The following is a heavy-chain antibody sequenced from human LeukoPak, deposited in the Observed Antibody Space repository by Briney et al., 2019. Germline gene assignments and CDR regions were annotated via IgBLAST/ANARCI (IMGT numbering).Heavy chain of an antibody. V-gene: IGHV3-48*01. CDR3: ARSGWYAGGYDAFDI. J-gene: IGHJ3*02. CDR2: ISSSRSTI. CDR1: GFTFSSFT. Sequence: GGSLRLSCAASGFTFSSFTMNWVRQAPGKGLDWVSYISSSRSTIYYADSVKGRFTISRDNAKNSLYLQMNSLRAEDTAVYYCARSGWYAGGYDAFDIWGQGTMVTVSS. D-gene: IGHD6-19*01.